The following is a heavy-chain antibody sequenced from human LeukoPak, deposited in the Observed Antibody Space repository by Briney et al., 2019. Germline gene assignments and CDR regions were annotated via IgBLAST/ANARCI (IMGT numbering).Heavy chain of an antibody. V-gene: IGHV3-48*03. CDR3: ARGEIIVVRDYGMDV. CDR1: GFTFSSYE. D-gene: IGHD3-22*01. CDR2: ISSSGSTI. J-gene: IGHJ6*02. Sequence: PGGSLRLSCAPSGFTFSSYEMNWVRQAPGKGLEWVSYISSSGSTIYYAPSVKGRFTISRANAKNSLYLQVNSLRAEDTAVYYCARGEIIVVRDYGMDVWGQGTTVTVSS.